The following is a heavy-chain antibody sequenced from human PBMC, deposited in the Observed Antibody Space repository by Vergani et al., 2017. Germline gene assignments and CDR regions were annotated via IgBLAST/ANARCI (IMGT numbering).Heavy chain of an antibody. Sequence: QVQLQQWGAGLLKPSETLSLTCAVYGGSFSGYYWSWIRQPPGKGLEWIGEINHSGSTNYNPSLKSRVTRSVDTSKNQFSLKLSSVTAADTAVYYCARGRLGYSYGFADYWGQGTLVTVSS. CDR1: GGSFSGYY. D-gene: IGHD5-18*01. J-gene: IGHJ4*02. V-gene: IGHV4-34*01. CDR3: ARGRLGYSYGFADY. CDR2: INHSGST.